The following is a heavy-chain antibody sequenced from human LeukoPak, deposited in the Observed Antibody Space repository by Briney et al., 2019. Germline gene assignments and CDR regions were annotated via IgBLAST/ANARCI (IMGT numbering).Heavy chain of an antibody. CDR2: IIPILGIA. CDR3: ARGRGEDCSSTSCHQPPSGVPQPYDAFDI. CDR1: GGTFSSYA. D-gene: IGHD2-2*01. Sequence: GASVKVSCKASGGTFSSYAISWVRQAPGQGLEWMGRIIPILGIANYAQKFQGRVTITADKSTSTAYMELSSLRSEDTAVYYCARGRGEDCSSTSCHQPPSGVPQPYDAFDIWGQGTMVTVSS. V-gene: IGHV1-69*04. J-gene: IGHJ3*02.